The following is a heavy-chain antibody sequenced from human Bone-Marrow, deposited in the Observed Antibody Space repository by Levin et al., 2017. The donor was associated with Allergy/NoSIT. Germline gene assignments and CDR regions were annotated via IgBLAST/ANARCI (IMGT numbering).Heavy chain of an antibody. CDR2: ISHSGST. Sequence: SETLSLTCTVSGDSINNNFWSWIRQPPGKGLEWIGYISHSGSTRYNPSLRSRVSISVDTSKNHFSLKLNSVTAADTAVYYCARFFSSYHSGGYYQPNYFDYWGQGTLVTVS. CDR1: GDSINNNF. D-gene: IGHD3-22*01. J-gene: IGHJ4*02. CDR3: ARFFSSYHSGGYYQPNYFDY. V-gene: IGHV4-59*08.